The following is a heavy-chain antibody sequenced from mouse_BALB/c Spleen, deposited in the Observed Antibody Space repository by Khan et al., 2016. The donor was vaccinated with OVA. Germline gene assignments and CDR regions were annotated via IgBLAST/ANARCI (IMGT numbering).Heavy chain of an antibody. CDR3: SREVGTMAY. J-gene: IGHJ3*01. CDR2: IYPSDSYT. CDR1: GYTFTNYW. Sequence: QVQLQQPGAELVRPGTSVKLSCKASGYTFTNYWINWVRQRPGQGLEWIGNIYPSDSYTNYNQNFKDKATLTVDKSSSTAYMQRSSPTSEDSAVYYCSREVGTMAYWGHGTLVTVSA. D-gene: IGHD1-1*02. V-gene: IGHV1-69*02.